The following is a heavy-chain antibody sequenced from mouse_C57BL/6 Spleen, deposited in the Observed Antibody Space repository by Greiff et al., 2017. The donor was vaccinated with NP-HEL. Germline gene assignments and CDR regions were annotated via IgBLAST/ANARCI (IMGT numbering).Heavy chain of an antibody. CDR3: ARWGPYWYFDV. Sequence: QVQLKESGPELVKPGASVKISCKASGYAFSSSWMNWVKQRPGKGLEWIGRIYPGDGDTNYNGKFKGKATLTADKSSSTAYMQLSSLTSEDSAVYFCARWGPYWYFDVWGTGTTVTVSS. V-gene: IGHV1-82*01. CDR1: GYAFSSSW. J-gene: IGHJ1*03. CDR2: IYPGDGDT.